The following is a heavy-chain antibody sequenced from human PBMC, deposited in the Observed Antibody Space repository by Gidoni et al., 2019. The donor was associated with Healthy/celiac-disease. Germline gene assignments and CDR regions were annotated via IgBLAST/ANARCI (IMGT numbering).Heavy chain of an antibody. CDR1: GCSISSSSYS. CDR2: IYYSGST. Sequence: QLQLQESGPGLVKPSETLSLTCTVSGCSISSSSYSWGWIRQPPGKGLEWIGSIYYSGSTYYNPSLKSRVTISVDTSKNQFSLKLSSVTAADTAVYYCARNDGSYGYVWGQGTLVTVSS. J-gene: IGHJ4*02. D-gene: IGHD5-18*01. V-gene: IGHV4-39*01. CDR3: ARNDGSYGYV.